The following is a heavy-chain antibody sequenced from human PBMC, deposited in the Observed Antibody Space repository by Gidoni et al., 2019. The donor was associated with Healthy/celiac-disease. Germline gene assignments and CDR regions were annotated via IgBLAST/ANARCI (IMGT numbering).Heavy chain of an antibody. V-gene: IGHV4-61*01. D-gene: IGHD3-9*01. J-gene: IGHJ3*02. Sequence: QVQLQESGPGLVKPSETLSLTCTVSGGSVSSGSYYWSWIRQPPGKGLEWIGYIYYSGSTNYNPSLKSRVTISVDTSKNQFSLKLSSVTAADTAVYYCARALIQNYDILTGYYPRPRIWAFDIWGQGTMVTVSS. CDR1: GGSVSSGSYY. CDR3: ARALIQNYDILTGYYPRPRIWAFDI. CDR2: IYYSGST.